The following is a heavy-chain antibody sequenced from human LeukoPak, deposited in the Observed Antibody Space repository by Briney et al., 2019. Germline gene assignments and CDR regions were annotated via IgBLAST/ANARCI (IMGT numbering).Heavy chain of an antibody. J-gene: IGHJ4*02. CDR1: GFTFSSYA. CDR3: ARDLVLSRSVGASEKVDY. D-gene: IGHD1-26*01. Sequence: PGGSLRLSCAASGFTFSSYAMSWVRQAPGKGLEWVSSISTSGDYIYYADSVKGRFTMSRDNAKNSLYLQMDSLRAEDTAVYYCARDLVLSRSVGASEKVDYWGQGTLVTVSS. CDR2: ISTSGDYI. V-gene: IGHV3-21*01.